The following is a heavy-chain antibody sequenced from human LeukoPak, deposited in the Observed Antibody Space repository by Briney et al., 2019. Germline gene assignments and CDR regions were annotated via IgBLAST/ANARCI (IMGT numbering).Heavy chain of an antibody. CDR2: MYISGST. D-gene: IGHD6-19*01. Sequence: SETLSLTCTVSGGSVSSYYWSWIRQPAGKGLEWIGRMYISGSTNYNPSLKSRVTISVDTFKNQFALKLSSVTAADTAVYYCARRAYSSGWYYFDYWGQGTLVTVSS. J-gene: IGHJ4*02. CDR1: GGSVSSYY. CDR3: ARRAYSSGWYYFDY. V-gene: IGHV4-4*07.